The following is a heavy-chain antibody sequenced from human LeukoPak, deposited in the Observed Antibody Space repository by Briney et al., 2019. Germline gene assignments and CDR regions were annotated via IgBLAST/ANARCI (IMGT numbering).Heavy chain of an antibody. CDR1: GFTFSSAW. J-gene: IGHJ4*02. V-gene: IGHV3-15*07. CDR2: IKSKTDGGTT. Sequence: GGSLRLSCAASGFTFSSAWMNWVRQAPGKGLEWVGRIKSKTDGGTTDYAAPVKGRFTISRDDSKNTLYLQMNSLKTEDTAVYYCTTRIFGVVKEVRWGQGTLVTVSS. CDR3: TTRIFGVVKEVR. D-gene: IGHD3-3*01.